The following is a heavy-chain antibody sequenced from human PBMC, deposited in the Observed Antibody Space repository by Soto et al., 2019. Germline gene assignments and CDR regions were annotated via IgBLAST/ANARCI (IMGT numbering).Heavy chain of an antibody. D-gene: IGHD3-9*01. V-gene: IGHV2-5*02. J-gene: IGHJ4*02. Sequence: QITLKESGPPLVKPTQTLTLTCTFSGFSLSTREVGVGWFRQPPGEALEWLALIYWDDDKRYSPSLRSRLTITKDTSRNQVVLTMTNMDPVDTATYYCAHRFDWYYFNFWGQGTLVTVSS. CDR3: AHRFDWYYFNF. CDR1: GFSLSTREVG. CDR2: IYWDDDK.